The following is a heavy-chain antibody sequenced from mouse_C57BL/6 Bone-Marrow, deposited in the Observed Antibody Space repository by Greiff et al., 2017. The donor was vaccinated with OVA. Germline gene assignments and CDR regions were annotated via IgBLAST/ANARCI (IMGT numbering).Heavy chain of an antibody. CDR1: GFTFSSYA. D-gene: IGHD2-3*01. V-gene: IGHV5-9-1*02. CDR3: TRFRRRMIVDY. J-gene: IGHJ4*01. Sequence: DVMLVESGEGLVKPGGSLKLSCAASGFTFSSYAMSWVRQTPEKRLEWVAYISSGGDYIYYADTVKGRFTISRDNARNTLYLQMSSLKSEDTAMYYCTRFRRRMIVDYWGQGTSVTVSS. CDR2: ISSGGDYI.